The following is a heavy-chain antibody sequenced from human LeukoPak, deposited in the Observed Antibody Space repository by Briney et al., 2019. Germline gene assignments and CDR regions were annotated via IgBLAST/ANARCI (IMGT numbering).Heavy chain of an antibody. Sequence: ASVKVSCKASGYTFTNYYIHWVRQAPGQGLEWMGLINPSGDSTSYAQKFQGRVTMTRDMSTSTDYMELSSLRSEDTAVYYCARDNSVEDTAWWFDPWGQGTLVTVSS. J-gene: IGHJ5*02. CDR3: ARDNSVEDTAWWFDP. D-gene: IGHD4-23*01. CDR2: INPSGDST. CDR1: GYTFTNYY. V-gene: IGHV1-46*01.